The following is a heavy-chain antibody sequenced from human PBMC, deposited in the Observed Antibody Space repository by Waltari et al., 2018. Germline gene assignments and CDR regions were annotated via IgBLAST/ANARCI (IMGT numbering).Heavy chain of an antibody. J-gene: IGHJ4*02. CDR1: GYSFTGTL. V-gene: IGHV1-2*02. Sequence: QVPLVQSGAELREPGASVKVSCQTSGYSFTGTLLHWVRQAPGQGLEWMGWINPNNGITNYAQKFQGRVTMTRDTSISTAYVELSSLRIDDTAVYYCAAKGVVLPATFDYWGQGTLVTVSS. CDR2: INPNNGIT. D-gene: IGHD2-15*01. CDR3: AAKGVVLPATFDY.